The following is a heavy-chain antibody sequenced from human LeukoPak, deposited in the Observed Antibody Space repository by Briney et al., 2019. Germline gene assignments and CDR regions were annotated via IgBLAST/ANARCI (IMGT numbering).Heavy chain of an antibody. D-gene: IGHD3-3*01. CDR2: IYHSGST. CDR3: ARQRIDFWSGYYTGYFQH. CDR1: GYSISSGYY. V-gene: IGHV4-38-2*01. Sequence: SETLSLTCAVFGYSISSGYYWGWIRQPPGKGLEWIGSIYHSGSTYYNPSLKSRVTISVDTSKNQFSLKLSSVTAADTAVYYCARQRIDFWSGYYTGYFQHWGQGTLVTVSS. J-gene: IGHJ1*01.